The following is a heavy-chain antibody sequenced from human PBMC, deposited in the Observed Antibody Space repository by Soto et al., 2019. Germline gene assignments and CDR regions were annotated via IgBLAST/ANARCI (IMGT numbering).Heavy chain of an antibody. CDR2: VYPNDSDV. CDR1: GYNFVEYW. CDR3: GAGSFDX. J-gene: IGHJ4*02. Sequence: PGESLKISCKASGYNFVEYWIGWVRQMPGKGLELMGSVYPNDSDVKYSTSFQGQVTVSADKSINTAYLQWSSLNPSDSATYYCGAGSFDXWGQGTPVTVSX. V-gene: IGHV5-51*01. D-gene: IGHD6-25*01.